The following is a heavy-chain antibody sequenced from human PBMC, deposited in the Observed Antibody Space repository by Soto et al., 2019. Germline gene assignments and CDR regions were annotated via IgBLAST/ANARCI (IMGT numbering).Heavy chain of an antibody. CDR1: GFTVSSNY. Sequence: GGSLRLSCAASGFTVSSNYMSWVRQAPGKGLEWVSVIYSGGSTYYADSVKGRFTISRDNSKNTLYLQMNSLRAEDTAVYYCARDVHSEPKLLWFGESPTGGAFDIWGQGTMVTVSS. V-gene: IGHV3-66*01. J-gene: IGHJ3*02. CDR3: ARDVHSEPKLLWFGESPTGGAFDI. CDR2: IYSGGST. D-gene: IGHD3-10*01.